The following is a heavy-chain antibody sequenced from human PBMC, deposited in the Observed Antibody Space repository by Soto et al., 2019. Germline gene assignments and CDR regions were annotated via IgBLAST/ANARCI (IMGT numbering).Heavy chain of an antibody. V-gene: IGHV4-34*01. CDR3: ARGRDEYKLGNV. CDR2: IHPSGST. Sequence: PSETLSLTCAVYGGSLSDYYWSWMRQSPGKGLEWIGEIHPSGSTDYNPSLKSRVTISIDTSKIQFSLKLTSVTAADTAVYNCARGRDEYKLGNVWGPGTTVTVSS. J-gene: IGHJ6*02. D-gene: IGHD7-27*01. CDR1: GGSLSDYY.